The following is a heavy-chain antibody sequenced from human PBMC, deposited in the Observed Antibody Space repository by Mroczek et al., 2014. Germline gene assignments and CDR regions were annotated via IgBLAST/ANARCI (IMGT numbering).Heavy chain of an antibody. CDR2: LLQWEH. D-gene: IGHD3-16*01. CDR1: VAPSVVTT. J-gene: IGHJ4*02. Sequence: QVQLQESGPRTGEAFRRPCPSPALSLVAPSVVTTGAGSGSPQEGTGVDWVYLLQWEHQLQPSPKSRVTISVDTSKNQFSLKLSSVTAADTAVYYCARDRVILRLWGQGTLVTVSS. CDR3: ARDRVILRL. V-gene: IGHV4-59*01.